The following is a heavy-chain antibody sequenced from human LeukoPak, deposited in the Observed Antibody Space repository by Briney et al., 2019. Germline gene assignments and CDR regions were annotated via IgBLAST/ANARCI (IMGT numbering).Heavy chain of an antibody. CDR2: IYYSGST. CDR1: GGSISSYY. CDR3: ARVAFCDRDAFDI. J-gene: IGHJ3*02. D-gene: IGHD3-3*01. V-gene: IGHV4-59*01. Sequence: SETLSLTCTVSGGSISSYYWSWIRQPPGKGLEWIGYIYYSGSTNYNPSLKSRVTISVDTSKNQFSLKLSSVTAADTAVYYCARVAFCDRDAFDIWGQGTMVTVSS.